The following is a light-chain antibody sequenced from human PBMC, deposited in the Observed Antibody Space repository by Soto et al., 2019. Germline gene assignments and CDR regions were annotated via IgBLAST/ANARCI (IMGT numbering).Light chain of an antibody. CDR2: EGS. CDR1: SNDVGSYDL. J-gene: IGLJ1*01. Sequence: QSALAQPASVSGSPGQSITISCTGTSNDVGSYDLVSWYQQHPGKAPKLMIYEGSKWPSGVSNRFSGSKSGNTASLTISGLLAEDEADYYCCSYAGSSTYVFGTGTKVTAL. V-gene: IGLV2-23*01. CDR3: CSYAGSSTYV.